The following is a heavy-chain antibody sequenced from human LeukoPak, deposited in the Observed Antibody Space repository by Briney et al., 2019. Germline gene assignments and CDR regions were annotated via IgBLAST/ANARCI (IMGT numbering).Heavy chain of an antibody. J-gene: IGHJ4*02. CDR3: ARDRIVVVVAATLLY. CDR1: GFTFSSYA. V-gene: IGHV3-30-3*01. D-gene: IGHD2-15*01. Sequence: PGGSLRLSCATSGFTFSSYAMHWVRQAPGKGLEGVAVISYDGSNKYYADSVKGRFTISRDNSKNTLYLQMNSLRAEDTAVYYCARDRIVVVVAATLLYWGQGTLVTVSS. CDR2: ISYDGSNK.